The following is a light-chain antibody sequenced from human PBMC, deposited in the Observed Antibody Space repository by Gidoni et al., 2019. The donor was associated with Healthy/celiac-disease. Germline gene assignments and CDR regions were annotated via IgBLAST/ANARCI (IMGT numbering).Light chain of an antibody. Sequence: QSALTHPRSVSGSPGPSVTLSCTGTSSDVGGYNYVSWYQQHPGKAPKLMIYDVSKRPSGVPDRFSGSKSGNTASLTISGLQAEDEADYYCCSYAGSYTYVFGTGTKVTVL. CDR1: SSDVGGYNY. CDR3: CSYAGSYTYV. V-gene: IGLV2-11*01. CDR2: DVS. J-gene: IGLJ1*01.